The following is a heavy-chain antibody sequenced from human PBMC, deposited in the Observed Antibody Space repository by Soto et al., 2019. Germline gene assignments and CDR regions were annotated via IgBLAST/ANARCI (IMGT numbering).Heavy chain of an antibody. D-gene: IGHD5-18*01. CDR3: ARRYGSFFAY. V-gene: IGHV4-59*08. J-gene: IGHJ4*02. Sequence: SETLSLTCTVSGGSISSYYWSWIRQPPGKGLELIGYIYYSGSTNYNPSLKSRVTISVDTSKNQFSLKLSSVTAADTVVYYCARRYGSFFAYWGQGTLVTVSS. CDR2: IYYSGST. CDR1: GGSISSYY.